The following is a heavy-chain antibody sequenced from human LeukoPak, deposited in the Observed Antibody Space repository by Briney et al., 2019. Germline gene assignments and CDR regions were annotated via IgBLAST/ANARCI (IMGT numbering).Heavy chain of an antibody. D-gene: IGHD4-17*01. CDR1: GFTFGDYA. Sequence: GGSLRLSCTGSGFTFGDYAVIWVRQAPGRGLEWVGFIRSKAYGGTTEYAASVEGRFTISRDDSKSIAYLQMDSLKTEDTAVYYCTRDYGDYKGDYWGQGTLVTVSS. V-gene: IGHV3-49*04. CDR3: TRDYGDYKGDY. CDR2: IRSKAYGGTT. J-gene: IGHJ4*02.